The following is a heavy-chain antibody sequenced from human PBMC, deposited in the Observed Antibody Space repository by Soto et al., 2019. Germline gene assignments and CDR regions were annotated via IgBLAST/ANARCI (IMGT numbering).Heavy chain of an antibody. CDR2: ISYDGSNK. D-gene: IGHD2-2*01. Sequence: GGSLRLSCAASGFTFSSYAMHWVRQAPGKGLEWVAVISYDGSNKYYADSVKGRFTISRDNSKNTLYLQMNSLRAEDTAVYYCARDDMDVVVPAAQTFDYWGQGTLVTVSS. J-gene: IGHJ4*02. CDR3: ARDDMDVVVPAAQTFDY. CDR1: GFTFSSYA. V-gene: IGHV3-30-3*01.